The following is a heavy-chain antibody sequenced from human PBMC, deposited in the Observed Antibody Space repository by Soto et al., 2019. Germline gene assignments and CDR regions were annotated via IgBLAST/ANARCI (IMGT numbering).Heavy chain of an antibody. Sequence: GESLKISCKGSGYSFTTYWIGWVRQMPGKGLEWMGIIYPGDSDTRYSPSFQGQVTISADKSISTAYLQWSSLKASDTAMYYCARQGTYYDYVWGSYRYTCFDYWGQETLVTVSS. CDR3: ARQGTYYDYVWGSYRYTCFDY. D-gene: IGHD3-16*02. CDR2: IYPGDSDT. V-gene: IGHV5-51*01. CDR1: GYSFTTYW. J-gene: IGHJ4*02.